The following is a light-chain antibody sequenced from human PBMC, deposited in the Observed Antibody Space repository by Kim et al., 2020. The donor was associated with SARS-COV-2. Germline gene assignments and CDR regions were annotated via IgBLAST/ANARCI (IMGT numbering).Light chain of an antibody. Sequence: EIVLTQSPATLSLSPGERATLSCRASQSISTYLAWYQQKPGQAPRLLIHDATNRATGIPARFSGSGSGTDFTLTISSLEPEDFAVYYCQQRDSWPLTFGGGTKVDTK. CDR3: QQRDSWPLT. J-gene: IGKJ4*01. CDR1: QSISTY. CDR2: DAT. V-gene: IGKV3-11*01.